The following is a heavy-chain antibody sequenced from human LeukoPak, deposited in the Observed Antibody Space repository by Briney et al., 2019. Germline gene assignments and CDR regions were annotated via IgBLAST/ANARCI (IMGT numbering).Heavy chain of an antibody. D-gene: IGHD3-10*01. V-gene: IGHV4-59*01. CDR3: ARDSGGFDY. J-gene: IGHJ4*02. Sequence: SETLSLTCTVSGGSISSYYWSWIRQPPGKGLEWIGYIYYSGSTNYNPSLKSRVTISVDTSKNQFSLRLNSVTAADTAVYYCARDSGGFDYWGQGTLVTVSS. CDR1: GGSISSYY. CDR2: IYYSGST.